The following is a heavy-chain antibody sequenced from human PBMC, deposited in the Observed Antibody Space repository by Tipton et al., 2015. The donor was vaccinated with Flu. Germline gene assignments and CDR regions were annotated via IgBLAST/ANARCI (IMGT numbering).Heavy chain of an antibody. J-gene: IGHJ6*02. CDR3: ARAPIWSGYVTYAMDV. CDR2: IYSSGSN. Sequence: SLTCTVSGGSISSYYWSWIRQPAGKGLEWIGRIYSSGSNNYNPSLKSRVTMSVDTSKNQFSLNLSSVTAADTAVYYCARAPIWSGYVTYAMDVWGQGTTVTVS. CDR1: GGSISSYY. V-gene: IGHV4-4*07. D-gene: IGHD3-3*01.